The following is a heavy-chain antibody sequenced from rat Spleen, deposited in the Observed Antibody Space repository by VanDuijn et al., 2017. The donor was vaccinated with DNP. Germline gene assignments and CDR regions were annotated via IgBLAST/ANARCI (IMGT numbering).Heavy chain of an antibody. CDR1: GFTFSDYN. D-gene: IGHD3-1*01. Sequence: EVQLVESGGGLVQPGRSLKLSCAASGFTFSDYNMAWVRQAPKKGLEWVTSISPSGGGTYYRDSVKGRFTVSRDNAKSGLYLQMNSLKSEDTATYYCARGSTSIYWYFDFWGPGTMVTVSS. J-gene: IGHJ1*01. CDR2: ISPSGGGT. CDR3: ARGSTSIYWYFDF. V-gene: IGHV5S23*01.